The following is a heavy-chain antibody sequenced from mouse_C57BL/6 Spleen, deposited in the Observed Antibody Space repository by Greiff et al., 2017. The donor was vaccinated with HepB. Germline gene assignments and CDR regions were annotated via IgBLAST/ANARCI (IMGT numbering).Heavy chain of an antibody. Sequence: QVQLKESGPEPVKPGASVKIFCKASGYSFTSYYIHWVKQRPGQGLEWIGWIYPGSGNTKYNEKFKGKATLTADTSSSTDYMQLSSLTSEDSAVDYCARDDYDGWDYFDYWGQGTTLTVSS. V-gene: IGHV1-66*01. D-gene: IGHD2-4*01. CDR3: ARDDYDGWDYFDY. CDR2: IYPGSGNT. CDR1: GYSFTSYY. J-gene: IGHJ2*01.